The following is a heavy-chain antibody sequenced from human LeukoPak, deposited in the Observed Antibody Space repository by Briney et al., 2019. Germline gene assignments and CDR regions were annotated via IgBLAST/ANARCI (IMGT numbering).Heavy chain of an antibody. CDR2: INPNSGGT. Sequence: GASVKVSCKASGYTFTGYYMHWVLQAPGHGLEWMGWINPNSGGTNYAQKFQGRVTMTRDTSISTAYMELSRLRSDDTAVYYCARALMSSIVARSVDYWGQGTLVTVSS. CDR3: ARALMSSIVARSVDY. D-gene: IGHD6-6*01. CDR1: GYTFTGYY. J-gene: IGHJ4*02. V-gene: IGHV1-2*02.